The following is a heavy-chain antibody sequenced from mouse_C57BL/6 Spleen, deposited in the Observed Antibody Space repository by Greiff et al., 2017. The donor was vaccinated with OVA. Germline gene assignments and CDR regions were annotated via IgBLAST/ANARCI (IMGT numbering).Heavy chain of an antibody. CDR3: ARNRADDYEGEYYYAMDY. Sequence: QVQLKQSGPGLVQPSQSLSITCTVSGFSLTSYGVHWVRQSPGKGLEWLGVIWSGGSTDYNAALISRLSISKDNSKSQVFFKMNSLQADDTAIYYCARNRADDYEGEYYYAMDYWGQGTSVTVSS. V-gene: IGHV2-2*01. D-gene: IGHD2-4*01. CDR1: GFSLTSYG. CDR2: IWSGGST. J-gene: IGHJ4*01.